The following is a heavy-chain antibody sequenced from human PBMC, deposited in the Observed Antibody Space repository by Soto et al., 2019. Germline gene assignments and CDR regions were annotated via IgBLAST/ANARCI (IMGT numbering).Heavy chain of an antibody. V-gene: IGHV4-59*08. Sequence: SATLSLTCPVSGVSIISYYWSWILQPPGKGLEWIGYIYYSGSTNYNPSLKSRVTISVDTSKNQFSLKLSSVTAADTAVYHCARHLGVLWCGESPVEYYYGMYGWGQVTTVTVAS. CDR3: ARHLGVLWCGESPVEYYYGMYG. D-gene: IGHD3-10*01. CDR2: IYYSGST. CDR1: GVSIISYY. J-gene: IGHJ6*02.